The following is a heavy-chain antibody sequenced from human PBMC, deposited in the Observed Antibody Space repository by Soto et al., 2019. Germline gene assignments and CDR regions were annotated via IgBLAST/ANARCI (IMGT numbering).Heavy chain of an antibody. CDR3: AREGSGYNF. V-gene: IGHV1-69*13. Sequence: ASVKVSCKASGGSFSNFGISWVRQAPGQGLEWMGGIVPVFGRPNYAQRFRGRLTITADESTSTGYMELIRLRSDDTAVYYCAREGSGYNFWGQGTQVTVSS. CDR2: IVPVFGRP. J-gene: IGHJ4*02. D-gene: IGHD5-12*01. CDR1: GGSFSNFG.